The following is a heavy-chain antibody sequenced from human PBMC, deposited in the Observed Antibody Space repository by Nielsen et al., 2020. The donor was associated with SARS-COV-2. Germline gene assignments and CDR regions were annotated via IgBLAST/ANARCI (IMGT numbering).Heavy chain of an antibody. Sequence: SETLSLTCAVYGGSTSGYYWSWIRLPPGKGLEWIGTISHSGSTDYSPSLKSRLTVSIDTSQNQFSLKLSSVTAADTGVYFCARPGYSYGSTDYWGRGILVTVSS. D-gene: IGHD5-18*01. J-gene: IGHJ4*02. CDR3: ARPGYSYGSTDY. CDR2: ISHSGST. V-gene: IGHV4-34*01. CDR1: GGSTSGYY.